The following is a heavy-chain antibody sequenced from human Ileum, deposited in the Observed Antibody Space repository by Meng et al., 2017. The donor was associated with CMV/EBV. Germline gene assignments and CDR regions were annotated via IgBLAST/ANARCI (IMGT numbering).Heavy chain of an antibody. V-gene: IGHV1-3*01. J-gene: IGHJ5*02. D-gene: IGHD4/OR15-4a*01. CDR2: INAGYGNT. Sequence: KAYGYTFSRHALHWVRQAPGQRLEWMGWINAGYGNTKYSQNFQDRVTITRDTSASTVYMELSRLRSEDTAVYYCAKGGASPPGNWFDAWGQGTLVTVSS. CDR1: GYTFSRHA. CDR3: AKGGASPPGNWFDA.